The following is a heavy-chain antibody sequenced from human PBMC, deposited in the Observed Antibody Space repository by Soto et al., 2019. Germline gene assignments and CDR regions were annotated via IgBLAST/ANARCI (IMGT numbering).Heavy chain of an antibody. CDR2: VYWDDDK. CDR3: AHSRRRGSCRGGNCYHFDS. V-gene: IGHV2-5*02. CDR1: GFSVSADAVG. D-gene: IGHD2-15*01. Sequence: QITLRESGPSLVRPTQTLTLTCSCSGFSVSADAVGVGWFRQPPGKAPEWLAIVYWDDDKRYSPSLKSRLTITKDTSRNHVFLTMTDVDPEDTATYFCAHSRRRGSCRGGNCYHFDSWGQGTLVTVSS. J-gene: IGHJ4*02.